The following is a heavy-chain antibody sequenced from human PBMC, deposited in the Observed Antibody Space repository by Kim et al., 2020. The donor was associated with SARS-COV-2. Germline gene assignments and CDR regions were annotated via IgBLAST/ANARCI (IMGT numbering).Heavy chain of an antibody. V-gene: IGHV1-69*13. J-gene: IGHJ6*02. Sequence: SVKVSCKASGGTFSSYAISWVRQAPGQGLEWMGGIIPIFGTANYAQKFQGRVTITADESTSTAYMELSSLRSEDTAVYYCARGWTIAAAGTSNHKKYYGMDVWGQGTTVTVSS. CDR2: IIPIFGTA. CDR1: GGTFSSYA. CDR3: ARGWTIAAAGTSNHKKYYGMDV. D-gene: IGHD6-13*01.